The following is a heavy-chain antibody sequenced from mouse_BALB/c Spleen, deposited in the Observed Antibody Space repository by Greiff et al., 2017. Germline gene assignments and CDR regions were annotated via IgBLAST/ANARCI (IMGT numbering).Heavy chain of an antibody. CDR1: GYTFTSYW. V-gene: IGHV1S81*02. CDR2: INPSNGRT. CDR3: ARYYDYGWFAY. Sequence: QVQLQQPGAELVKPGASVKLSCKASGYTFTSYWMHWVKQRPGQGLEWIGEINPSNGRTNYNEKFKSKATLTVDESSSTAYMQLSSLTSEDSAVYYCARYYDYGWFAYWGQGTLVTVSA. J-gene: IGHJ3*01. D-gene: IGHD2-4*01.